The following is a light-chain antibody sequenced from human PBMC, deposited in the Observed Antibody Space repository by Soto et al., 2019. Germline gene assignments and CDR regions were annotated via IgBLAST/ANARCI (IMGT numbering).Light chain of an antibody. CDR1: TSNIGNNY. Sequence: QSVLTQPPSVSAAPGQNVTISCSGTTSNIGNNYVSWYQQLPGTTPKLLIYDNDKRPSGIPDRFSGSKSGTSATLVITGLLTGDEADYYCGTWDTRLSVGVFGTGTKLTVL. CDR3: GTWDTRLSVGV. CDR2: DND. V-gene: IGLV1-51*01. J-gene: IGLJ1*01.